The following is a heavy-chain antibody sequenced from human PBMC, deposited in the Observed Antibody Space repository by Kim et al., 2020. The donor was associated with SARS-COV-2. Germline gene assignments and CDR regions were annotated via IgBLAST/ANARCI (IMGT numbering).Heavy chain of an antibody. J-gene: IGHJ3*02. CDR1: GFTFSNAW. Sequence: GGSLRLSCAASGFTFSNAWMSWVRQAPGKGLEWVGRIKSKTDGGTTDYAAPVKGRFTISRDDSKNTLYLQMNSLKTEDTAVYYCTKYYDYVWGSYVGAFDIWGQGTMVTVSS. CDR3: TKYYDYVWGSYVGAFDI. D-gene: IGHD3-16*01. CDR2: IKSKTDGGTT. V-gene: IGHV3-15*01.